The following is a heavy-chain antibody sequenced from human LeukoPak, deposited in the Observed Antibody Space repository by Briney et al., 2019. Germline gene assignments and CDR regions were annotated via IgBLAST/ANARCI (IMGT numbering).Heavy chain of an antibody. CDR2: ISSSGGST. D-gene: IGHD2-15*01. V-gene: IGHV3-23*01. CDR1: GFTFGSYA. Sequence: GGSLRLSCTASGFTFGSYAMSWVRQAPGRGLEWVSAISSSGGSTYHADSVKGRFTISRDKSKNTLYLQMNSLRAGDTALYYCARQIGYCSDGSCYFDYWGQGTLVTVSS. J-gene: IGHJ4*02. CDR3: ARQIGYCSDGSCYFDY.